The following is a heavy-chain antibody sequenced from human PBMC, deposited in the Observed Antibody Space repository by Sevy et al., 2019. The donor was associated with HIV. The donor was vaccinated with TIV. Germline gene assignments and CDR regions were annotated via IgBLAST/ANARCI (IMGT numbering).Heavy chain of an antibody. Sequence: GGSLRLSCVASGSTFNTYVMTWVRQAPGKGLEWVSTISASGGYTYYADSVKGRFTISRDNSKNTVDLLIISLRAEDTAVYYCAKETASGYLPWGQGTLVTVSS. CDR2: ISASGGYT. J-gene: IGHJ5*02. CDR3: AKETASGYLP. D-gene: IGHD3-3*01. CDR1: GSTFNTYV. V-gene: IGHV3-23*01.